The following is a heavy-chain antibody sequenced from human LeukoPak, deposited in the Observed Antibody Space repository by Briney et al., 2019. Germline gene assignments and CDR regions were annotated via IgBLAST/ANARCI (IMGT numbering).Heavy chain of an antibody. D-gene: IGHD3-22*01. CDR3: ARDLYDSSGYAYYYYMDV. J-gene: IGHJ6*03. Sequence: ASVKVSCKPSGYTFTGFYIHWVRQSPGQGLECMGRINPYSGGTNYAQKFQGRITMTTDTTISTAYMELSRLRADDTYVYYCARDLYDSSGYAYYYYMDVWGKGTTVTVSS. CDR1: GYTFTGFY. V-gene: IGHV1-2*05. CDR2: INPYSGGT.